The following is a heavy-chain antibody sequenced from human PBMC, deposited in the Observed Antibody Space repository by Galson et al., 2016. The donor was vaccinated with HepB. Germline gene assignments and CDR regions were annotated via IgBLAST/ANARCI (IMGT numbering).Heavy chain of an antibody. D-gene: IGHD6-6*01. V-gene: IGHV3-9*01. CDR3: VKDIDSTSSGQFGMDV. CDR1: GFTFDDYA. J-gene: IGHJ6*02. Sequence: SLRLSCAASGFTFDDYAMHWVRQAPGKGLEWVSGISWKSGTTGYVDSVKGRFTISRDNAKSSLYLRMNSLRAEDTALYYCVKDIDSTSSGQFGMDVWGQGTTVTVSS. CDR2: ISWKSGTT.